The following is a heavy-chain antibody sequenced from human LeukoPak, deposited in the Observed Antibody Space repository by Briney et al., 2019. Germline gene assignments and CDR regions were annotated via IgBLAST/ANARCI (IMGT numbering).Heavy chain of an antibody. J-gene: IGHJ4*02. CDR3: ARAPGGGGSYGHFDY. CDR1: GASISNYY. CDR2: IYSSGNT. D-gene: IGHD2-21*02. Sequence: SETLSLTCTVSGASISNYYWTWIRQPAGEGLEWIGRIYSSGNTNYNPSLKSRVTMSLDTSKNQFSLRLSSVTAADTAVYYCARAPGGGGSYGHFDYWGQGTLVTVSS. V-gene: IGHV4-4*07.